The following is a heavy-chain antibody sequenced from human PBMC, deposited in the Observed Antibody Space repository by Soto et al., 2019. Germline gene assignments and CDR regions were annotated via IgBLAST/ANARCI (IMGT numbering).Heavy chain of an antibody. CDR1: GGTFSSYA. V-gene: IGHV1-69*01. Sequence: QVQLEQSGAEVKKPGASVTVSCTASGGTFSSYAISWVRQAPGQGLEWMGGIIPLVGTDKYAQNIQGSVTTAVDDNTRTGYMELTSLRAEDTAVYYGGGMGQETTFYGWGSGFGMDVWGQGTPVTVSS. J-gene: IGHJ6*02. D-gene: IGHD3-10*01. CDR3: GGMGQETTFYGWGSGFGMDV. CDR2: IIPLVGTD.